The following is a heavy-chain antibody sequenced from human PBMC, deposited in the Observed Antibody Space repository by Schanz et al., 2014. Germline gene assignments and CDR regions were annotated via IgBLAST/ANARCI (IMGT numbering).Heavy chain of an antibody. D-gene: IGHD5-12*01. CDR1: GFTFSGYG. CDR3: ARDPNSVNEIDY. Sequence: VQLVESGGGVVQPGRSLRLSCAASGFTFSGYGMHWVRQAPGKGLEWVANIKHDGSEKYYVDSVKGRFTISRDNAKNSMYLQMNSLRVEDTAVYYCARDPNSVNEIDYWGQGTLVTVSS. V-gene: IGHV3-7*03. CDR2: IKHDGSEK. J-gene: IGHJ4*02.